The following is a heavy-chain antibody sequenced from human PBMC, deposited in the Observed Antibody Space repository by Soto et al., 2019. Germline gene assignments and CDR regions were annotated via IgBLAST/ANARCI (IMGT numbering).Heavy chain of an antibody. Sequence: QVELVQSGAEVKKPGSSVKVSCKASGGTFSSYSINWVRQAPGQGLEWMGELIPIFGTANYAQKVQGRVTIPADESTSTAYMELSSLRSEDTAVYYCARDGGRHSGGIDYWGQGTLVTVSS. CDR2: LIPIFGTA. J-gene: IGHJ4*02. D-gene: IGHD1-26*01. CDR1: GGTFSSYS. CDR3: ARDGGRHSGGIDY. V-gene: IGHV1-69*01.